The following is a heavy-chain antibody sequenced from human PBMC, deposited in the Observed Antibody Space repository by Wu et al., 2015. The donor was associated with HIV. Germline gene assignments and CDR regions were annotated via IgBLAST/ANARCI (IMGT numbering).Heavy chain of an antibody. CDR2: INPNSGGT. CDR3: ARELLGLGHVNWFDP. J-gene: IGHJ5*02. Sequence: QVQLVQSGAEVKKPGASVKVSCKASGYTFTGYYMHWVRQAPGQGLEWMGWINPNSGGTNYAQKFQGRVTMTRDTSISTAYMELSRLRSDDTAVYYCARELLGLGHVNWFDPWGQGTLVTVSS. V-gene: IGHV1-2*02. CDR1: GYTFTGYY. D-gene: IGHD6-19*01.